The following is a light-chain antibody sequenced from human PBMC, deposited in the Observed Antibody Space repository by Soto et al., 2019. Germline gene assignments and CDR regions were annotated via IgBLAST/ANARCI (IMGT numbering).Light chain of an antibody. CDR1: SGDIGAYKY. CDR3: GSYTRSSTVV. CDR2: DVG. V-gene: IGLV2-14*03. J-gene: IGLJ3*02. Sequence: QSALTQPASVSGSPGQSITISCTGTSGDIGAYKYVSWYQQHPGKVPKLIIYDVGDRPSGVSNRFSGSKSDNTASLTISGLQAEDEADYYCGSYTRSSTVVFGGGTKLTVL.